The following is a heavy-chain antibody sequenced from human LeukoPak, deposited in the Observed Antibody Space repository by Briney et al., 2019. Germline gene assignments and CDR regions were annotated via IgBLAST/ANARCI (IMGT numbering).Heavy chain of an antibody. J-gene: IGHJ4*02. CDR3: ARENSNSWYLDY. D-gene: IGHD6-13*01. V-gene: IGHV4-59*01. CDR2: MHYIGST. CDR1: GGSISSYY. Sequence: SETLSLTCTVSGGSISSYYWSWIRQPPGKGLEWIAYMHYIGSTNYNPSLKSRVTISVDTSKNQFSLKLSSVTAADTAVYYCARENSNSWYLDYWGQGTLVTVSS.